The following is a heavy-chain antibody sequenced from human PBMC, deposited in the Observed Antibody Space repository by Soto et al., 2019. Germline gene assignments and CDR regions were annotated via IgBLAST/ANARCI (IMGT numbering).Heavy chain of an antibody. CDR1: GYTFSYYN. CDR3: ARELDYWYFDL. CDR2: IHADNGNA. D-gene: IGHD1-1*01. V-gene: IGHV1-3*01. J-gene: IGHJ2*01. Sequence: QVQIVQSGAEVKKPGASVKLSCKGSGYTFSYYNVHWVRQAPGQRLEWMGWIHADNGNAKYSQNFQGRVTITRDPFGNTAYMELSNLITEDTAAYYCARELDYWYFDLWGRGTLVTVSS.